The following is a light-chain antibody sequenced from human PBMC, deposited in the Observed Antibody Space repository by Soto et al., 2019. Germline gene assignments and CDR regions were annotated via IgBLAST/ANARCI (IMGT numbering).Light chain of an antibody. CDR3: RQYNSWPPYT. CDR1: KSVSSN. J-gene: IGKJ2*01. CDR2: GAS. Sequence: EIVMTQSPATLSVPPGERATLSCRASKSVSSNLAWYQQKPGQAPRLLIYGASTRATDIPARFSGSGSGTEFTLTISSLQCGDSAVYYCRQYNSWPPYTFGQGTKLEIK. V-gene: IGKV3-15*01.